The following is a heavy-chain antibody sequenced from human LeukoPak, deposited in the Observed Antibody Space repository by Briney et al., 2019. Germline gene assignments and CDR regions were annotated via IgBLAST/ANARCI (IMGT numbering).Heavy chain of an antibody. D-gene: IGHD6-13*01. CDR2: ISSSGSTI. CDR3: AREDGYSSPLNWFDP. V-gene: IGHV3-48*03. Sequence: PGGSLRLSCAASGFTFSSYEMNWVRQAPGKGLEWVSYISSSGSTIYYADSVKGRFTISRDNAKNSLYLQMNSLRAEDTAVYYCAREDGYSSPLNWFDPWGQGTLVTVSS. CDR1: GFTFSSYE. J-gene: IGHJ5*02.